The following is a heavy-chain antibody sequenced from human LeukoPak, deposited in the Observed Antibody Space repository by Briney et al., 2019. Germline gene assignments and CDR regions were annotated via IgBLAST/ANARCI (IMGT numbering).Heavy chain of an antibody. V-gene: IGHV3-53*01. CDR3: AKGLTSGSYCYFDY. CDR1: GITVSSNY. CDR2: MYSGGNT. J-gene: IGHJ4*02. D-gene: IGHD1-26*01. Sequence: GGSLRLSCAASGITVSSNYMSWVRQAPGKGLEWVSVMYSGGNTYYADSVKGRFTISRDKSKNTLYLQMNSLRAEDTAVYYCAKGLTSGSYCYFDYWGQGTLVTVSS.